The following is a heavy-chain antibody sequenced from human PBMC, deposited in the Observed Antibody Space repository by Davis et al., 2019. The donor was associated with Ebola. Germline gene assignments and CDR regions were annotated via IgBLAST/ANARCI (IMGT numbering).Heavy chain of an antibody. CDR2: IYYSGST. Sequence: SETLSLTCTVSGGSISSYYWSWIRQPPGKGLEWIGYIYYSGSTNYNPSLKSRVTISVDTSKNQFSLKLSSVTAADTAVYYCARIHQYCSSTSCYIPGYYYYGMDVWGQGTTVTVSS. J-gene: IGHJ6*02. CDR3: ARIHQYCSSTSCYIPGYYYYGMDV. D-gene: IGHD2-2*02. V-gene: IGHV4-59*01. CDR1: GGSISSYY.